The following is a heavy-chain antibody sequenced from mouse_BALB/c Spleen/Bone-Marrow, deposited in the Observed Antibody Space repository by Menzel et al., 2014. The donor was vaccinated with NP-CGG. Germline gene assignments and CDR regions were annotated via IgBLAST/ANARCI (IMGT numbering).Heavy chain of an antibody. CDR3: ARHGTGSWFAY. D-gene: IGHD4-1*01. CDR1: GFAFSNYD. Sequence: EVKVEESGGGLVKPGGSLKLSCAASGFAFSNYDMSWVRQTPEKRLEWVAYISSGGGSTYYPDTMRGRFTISRDNAKDTLYLQMSSLKSEDTAMYYCARHGTGSWFAYWGQGTLVTVSA. V-gene: IGHV5-12-1*01. CDR2: ISSGGGST. J-gene: IGHJ3*01.